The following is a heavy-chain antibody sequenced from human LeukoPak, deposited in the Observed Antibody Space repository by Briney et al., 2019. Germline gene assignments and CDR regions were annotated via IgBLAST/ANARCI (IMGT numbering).Heavy chain of an antibody. Sequence: GGSLRLSCAASGFTVSSNHMSWVRQAPGKGLEWVPVIYSGGSTDYADSVKGRFTISRDNSKNTLYLQMNSLRAEDTVVYHCARGPAGYNWGQGTLVTVSS. D-gene: IGHD1-1*01. CDR3: ARGPAGYN. CDR2: IYSGGST. V-gene: IGHV3-53*01. CDR1: GFTVSSNH. J-gene: IGHJ4*02.